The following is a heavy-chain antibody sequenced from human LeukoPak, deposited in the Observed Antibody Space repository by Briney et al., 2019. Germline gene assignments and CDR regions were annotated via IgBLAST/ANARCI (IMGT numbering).Heavy chain of an antibody. V-gene: IGHV3-48*01. CDR3: AYSSYCSSTSCYTGDAFDI. Sequence: GGSLRLSCAASGFTFSSYSMNWVRQAPGKGLEWVSYISSSSTIYYADSVKGRFTISRDNAKNSLYLQMNSLRAEDTAVYYCAYSSYCSSTSCYTGDAFDIWGQGTMVTVSS. D-gene: IGHD2-2*02. J-gene: IGHJ3*02. CDR1: GFTFSSYS. CDR2: ISSSSTI.